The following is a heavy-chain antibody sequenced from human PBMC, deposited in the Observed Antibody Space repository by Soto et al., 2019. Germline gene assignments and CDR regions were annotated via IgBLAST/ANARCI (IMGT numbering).Heavy chain of an antibody. J-gene: IGHJ6*03. Sequence: QVQLVESGGGVVQPGRSLRLSCAASGFTFSSYGMNWVRQAPGKGLEWVAVISYDGSNKYYAASVKGRFTISRDNSKNTLYLQMNSLRAEDTAVYYCAKAGYSSSWYAGGADYYYYYMDVWGKGTTVTVSS. CDR3: AKAGYSSSWYAGGADYYYYYMDV. D-gene: IGHD6-13*01. CDR2: ISYDGSNK. CDR1: GFTFSSYG. V-gene: IGHV3-30*18.